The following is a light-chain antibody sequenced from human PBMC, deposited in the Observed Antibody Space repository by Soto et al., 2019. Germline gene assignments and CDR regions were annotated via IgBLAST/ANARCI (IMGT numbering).Light chain of an antibody. CDR2: EVS. J-gene: IGLJ1*01. CDR3: SSYTSSRTVGV. CDR1: SSEVGSYNL. Sequence: QSALTQPASVSGSPGQSITISCTGTSSEVGSYNLVSWYQQHPGKAPKLMIYEVSDRPSGVSNRFSGSKSGNTASLTISGLQAEDEADYYCSSYTSSRTVGVFGTGTKLTVL. V-gene: IGLV2-14*02.